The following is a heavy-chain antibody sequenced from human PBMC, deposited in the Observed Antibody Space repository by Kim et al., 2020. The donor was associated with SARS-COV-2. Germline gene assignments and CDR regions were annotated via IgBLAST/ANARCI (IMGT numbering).Heavy chain of an antibody. CDR3: ARGGGSPPTYYYFHMDV. J-gene: IGHJ6*03. Sequence: GGSLRLSCAVSGFTFSDYAMNWVRQAPGKGLEWVAVIAHDDRHRYYADSVKGRFIISRDNSNNMLYLEMNSLRGEDAAVYYCARGGGSPPTYYYFHMDVWGKGTTVTVSS. CDR2: IAHDDRHR. V-gene: IGHV3-30*04. D-gene: IGHD1-26*01. CDR1: GFTFSDYA.